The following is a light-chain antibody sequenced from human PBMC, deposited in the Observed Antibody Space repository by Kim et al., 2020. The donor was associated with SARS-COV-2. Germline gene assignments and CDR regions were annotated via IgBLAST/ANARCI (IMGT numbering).Light chain of an antibody. J-gene: IGKJ2*03. CDR3: QQYYTPPYS. CDR1: QNVLYSSNNRNY. Sequence: RATINCRSSQNVLYSSNNRNYLAWYQQKPGQPPKLLIYWASTLESGVPDRFTGSGSGTDFTLTISSLQTEDVAVYYCQQYYTPPYSFGQGTKLEI. CDR2: WAS. V-gene: IGKV4-1*01.